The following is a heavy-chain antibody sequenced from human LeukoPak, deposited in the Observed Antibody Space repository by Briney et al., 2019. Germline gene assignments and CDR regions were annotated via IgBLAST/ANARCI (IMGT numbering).Heavy chain of an antibody. CDR1: GESFNAYY. Sequence: PSETLSLTCAVYGESFNAYYWSWIRQPPGKGLEWIGEINHSGSTNYNPSLKSRVTISIDTSENQFSLKLSSVTAADTAVYYCARSSSGPDYWGQGTLVTVSS. CDR3: ARSSSGPDY. J-gene: IGHJ4*02. V-gene: IGHV4-34*01. CDR2: INHSGST. D-gene: IGHD3-22*01.